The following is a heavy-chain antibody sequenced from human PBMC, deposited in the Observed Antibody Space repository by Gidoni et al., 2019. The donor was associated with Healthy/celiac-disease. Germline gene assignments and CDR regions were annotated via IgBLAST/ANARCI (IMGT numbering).Heavy chain of an antibody. CDR2: INPNSGGT. CDR1: GYTFTGYY. CDR3: AREELWFGEYYYGMDV. D-gene: IGHD3-10*01. Sequence: QVQLVQSGAEVKKPGASVKVSCKASGYTFTGYYMHWVRQAPGQGLEWMGWINPNSGGTNYAQKFQGRVTMTRDTSISTAYMELSRLRSDDTAVYYCAREELWFGEYYYGMDVWGQGTTVTVSS. V-gene: IGHV1-2*02. J-gene: IGHJ6*02.